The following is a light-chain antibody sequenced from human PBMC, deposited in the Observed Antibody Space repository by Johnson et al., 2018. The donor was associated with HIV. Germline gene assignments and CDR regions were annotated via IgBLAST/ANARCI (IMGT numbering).Light chain of an antibody. CDR2: ENN. J-gene: IGLJ1*01. CDR1: SSNIGNNY. V-gene: IGLV1-51*02. Sequence: QSVLTQPPSVSAAPGQKVTISCSGSSSNIGNNYVSWYQQLPGTAPKLLIYENNKRPSGIPDRFSGSKSGTSATLGITGLQTGDEADYYCGTWDSSLSAYVFVTVTQVTVL. CDR3: GTWDSSLSAYV.